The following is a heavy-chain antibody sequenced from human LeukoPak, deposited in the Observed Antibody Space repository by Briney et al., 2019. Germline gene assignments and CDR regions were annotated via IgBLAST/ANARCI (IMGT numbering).Heavy chain of an antibody. J-gene: IGHJ6*03. CDR1: GFTFSSYS. D-gene: IGHD3-3*01. CDR2: IDSTSSYI. Sequence: PGGSLRLSCAASGFTFSSYSMNWFRQAPGKGLEWVSSIDSTSSYIYYADSVKGRFTSSRDNAKNTLYLQMGSLRAEDMAVYYCARDFQNYDFYYMDVWGKGTTVTVSS. V-gene: IGHV3-21*01. CDR3: ARDFQNYDFYYMDV.